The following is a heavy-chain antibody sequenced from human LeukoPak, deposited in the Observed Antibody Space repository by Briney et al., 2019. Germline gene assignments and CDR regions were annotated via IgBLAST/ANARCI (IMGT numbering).Heavy chain of an antibody. V-gene: IGHV3-23*01. CDR2: ISVSGGSK. J-gene: IGHJ4*02. Sequence: GGSLRLSCAVSGFTLSNYGMSWVRKAPGKGLEWVAVISVSGGSKNYADSVKGRFTISRDNPKNTLYLQMNSLRAEDTAVYFCEKRGVVIRVILVGFHKEAYYFDSWGQGALVIVSS. CDR1: GFTLSNYG. CDR3: EKRGVVIRVILVGFHKEAYYFDS. D-gene: IGHD3-22*01.